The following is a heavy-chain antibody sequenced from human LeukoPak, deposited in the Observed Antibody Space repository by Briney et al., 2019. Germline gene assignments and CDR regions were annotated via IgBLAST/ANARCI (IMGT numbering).Heavy chain of an antibody. V-gene: IGHV4-59*08. Sequence: PSETLSLTCTVSGGSISSYYWTWIRQPPGAGLEWIGYIYYSGSTNYNPSLKSRVTISVDTSKNQFSLKLSSVTAADTAVYYCARAENGGNEPLDYWGQGTLVTVSS. J-gene: IGHJ4*02. D-gene: IGHD4-23*01. CDR3: ARAENGGNEPLDY. CDR1: GGSISSYY. CDR2: IYYSGST.